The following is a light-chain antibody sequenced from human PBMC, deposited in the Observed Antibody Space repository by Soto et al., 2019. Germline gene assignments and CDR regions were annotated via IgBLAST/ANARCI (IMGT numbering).Light chain of an antibody. CDR3: QQYNNWPQT. Sequence: IVVTQSPPTLSVTPWERATLSCRASQSVSSNLAWYQQKPGQAPRLLIYGASTRATGIPARFSGSGSGTEFTLTISSLQSEDFAVYYCQQYNNWPQTFGQRTKVDIK. CDR1: QSVSSN. CDR2: GAS. V-gene: IGKV3-15*01. J-gene: IGKJ1*01.